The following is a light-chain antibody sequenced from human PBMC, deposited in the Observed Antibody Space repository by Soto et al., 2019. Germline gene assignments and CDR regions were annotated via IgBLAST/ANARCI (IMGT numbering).Light chain of an antibody. Sequence: DIQMTQSPSSVSASVGDTVNITCRASHVISNWLAWYQQKAGKAPKLLIYAASRLQSGVPSRFSGSGSGPDFTLTSSGLQPEDVASYYCQQANDFPYTFGQGTKLEI. CDR2: AAS. CDR1: HVISNW. J-gene: IGKJ2*01. CDR3: QQANDFPYT. V-gene: IGKV1-12*01.